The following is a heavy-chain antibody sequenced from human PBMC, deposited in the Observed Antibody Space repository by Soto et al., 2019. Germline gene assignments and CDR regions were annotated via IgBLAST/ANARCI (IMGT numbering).Heavy chain of an antibody. V-gene: IGHV1-69*13. CDR2: IIPIFGTA. Sequence: SVTVSCQASGGTFSRYAISCVRQAPGQGLEWMGGIIPIFGTANYAQKFQGRVTITADESTSTAYMELSSLRSEDTAVYYCARGYYDSSGYLDYFDYWGQGTLVNVSS. D-gene: IGHD3-22*01. CDR3: ARGYYDSSGYLDYFDY. CDR1: GGTFSRYA. J-gene: IGHJ4*02.